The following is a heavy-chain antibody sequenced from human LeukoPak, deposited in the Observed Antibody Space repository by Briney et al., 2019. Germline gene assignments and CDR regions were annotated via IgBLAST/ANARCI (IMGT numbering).Heavy chain of an antibody. D-gene: IGHD3-22*01. CDR1: GFTFSSYS. CDR3: AKAALTGYYYDSSGYYPGAFDI. V-gene: IGHV3-21*04. Sequence: PGGSLRLSCAASGFTFSSYSMNWVRQAPGKGLEWVSSISSSSSYIYYADSVKGRFTSSRDNAKDSLYLQMNSLRAEDTALYYCAKAALTGYYYDSSGYYPGAFDIWGQGTMVTVSS. J-gene: IGHJ3*02. CDR2: ISSSSSYI.